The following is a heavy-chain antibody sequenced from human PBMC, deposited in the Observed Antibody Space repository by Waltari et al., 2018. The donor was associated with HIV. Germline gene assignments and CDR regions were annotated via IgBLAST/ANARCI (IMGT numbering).Heavy chain of an antibody. CDR3: VTLYNESPLYSNF. CDR1: GYALSDLS. CDR2: FDPKNGKP. J-gene: IGHJ1*01. Sequence: IHSTSALKRPAASVTISCQVSGYALSDLSMQWVRQVSGRRLEWMGGFDPKNGKPVYSQRFWGRVSLAEDTSEDTAFLELNRLTSDDTAVYYCVTLYNESPLYSNFWGQGTLVTV. D-gene: IGHD2-15*01. V-gene: IGHV1-24*01.